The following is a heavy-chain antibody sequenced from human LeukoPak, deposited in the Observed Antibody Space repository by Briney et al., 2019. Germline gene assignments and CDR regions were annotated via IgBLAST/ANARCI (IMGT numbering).Heavy chain of an antibody. V-gene: IGHV4-59*01. J-gene: IGHJ6*03. CDR1: GVSISSYY. CDR3: ARGTIGYYGSGSYYYYYYYMDV. CDR2: IYYSGST. D-gene: IGHD3-10*01. Sequence: SETLSLTCTVSGVSISSYYWSWIRQPPGKGLEWIGYIYYSGSTNYNPSLKSRVTISVDTSKNQFSLKLSSVTAADTAVYYCARGTIGYYGSGSYYYYYYYMDVWGKGTTVTISS.